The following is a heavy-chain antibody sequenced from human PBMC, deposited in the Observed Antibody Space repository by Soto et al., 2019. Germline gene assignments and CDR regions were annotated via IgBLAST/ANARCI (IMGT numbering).Heavy chain of an antibody. D-gene: IGHD6-13*01. J-gene: IGHJ6*02. CDR3: ARVRRRDRSSSWYPIPYGMDV. Sequence: SETLSLTCTVSGGSISSYYWSWIRQPPGKGLEWIGYIYYSGSTNYNPSLKSRVTISVDTSKNQFSLKLSSVTAADTAVYYCARVRRRDRSSSWYPIPYGMDVWGQGTTVTVSS. CDR2: IYYSGST. V-gene: IGHV4-59*01. CDR1: GGSISSYY.